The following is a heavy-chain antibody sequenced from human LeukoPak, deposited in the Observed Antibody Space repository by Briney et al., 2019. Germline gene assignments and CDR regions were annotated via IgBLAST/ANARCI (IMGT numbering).Heavy chain of an antibody. D-gene: IGHD3-22*01. Sequence: PGGSLRLSCAASGFTFNSYAMLWVRQAPGKGLEWVAVISYDGGNQYYADSVKGRFTISRDNSKNTLYLQMSSLRAEDTAVYYCVKDRDSSGFYYDYWGQGTLVTVSS. CDR3: VKDRDSSGFYYDY. J-gene: IGHJ4*02. CDR2: ISYDGGNQ. V-gene: IGHV3-30*14. CDR1: GFTFNSYA.